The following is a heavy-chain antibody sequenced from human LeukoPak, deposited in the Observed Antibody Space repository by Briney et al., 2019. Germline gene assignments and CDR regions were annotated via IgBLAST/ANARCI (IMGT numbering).Heavy chain of an antibody. CDR1: GFTFSSYG. D-gene: IGHD1-14*01. V-gene: IGHV3-30*18. J-gene: IGHJ4*02. CDR2: ISYDGSNK. Sequence: SGGSLRLSCAASGFTFSSYGMHWVRQAPGKGLEWVAVISYDGSNKYYADSVKGRFTISRDNSKNTLYLQMNSLRAEDTAVYYCAKARGNLRANYFDYWGQGTLVTVSS. CDR3: AKARGNLRANYFDY.